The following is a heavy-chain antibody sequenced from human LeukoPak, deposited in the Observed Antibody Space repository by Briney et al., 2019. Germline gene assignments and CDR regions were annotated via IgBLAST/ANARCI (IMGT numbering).Heavy chain of an antibody. Sequence: GGSLRLSCAASGFTFDGYAMHWVRQAPGKGLEWVSGISWNSGSIGYADSVKGRFTISRDNAKNSLYLQMNSLRAEDTALYYCAKGWNYDSSGPFDYWGQGTLVTVSS. J-gene: IGHJ4*02. CDR2: ISWNSGSI. D-gene: IGHD3-22*01. CDR1: GFTFDGYA. CDR3: AKGWNYDSSGPFDY. V-gene: IGHV3-9*01.